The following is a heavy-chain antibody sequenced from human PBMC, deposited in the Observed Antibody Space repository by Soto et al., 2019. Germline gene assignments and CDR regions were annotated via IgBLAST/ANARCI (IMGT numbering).Heavy chain of an antibody. J-gene: IGHJ3*01. D-gene: IGHD3-9*01. CDR1: GGSITRYY. CDR2: IFYSGST. Sequence: QVQLRQSGPGLVKPSETLSLTCSVSGGSITRYYWNWIRQPPGKGLEWIGNIFYSGSTSYSPSLNSRVTISIDTSKNHFSLKLTSVTAADTAMYYCAAEGSYDILTGHYTPRTLDFWGQGTMVTVSS. V-gene: IGHV4-59*01. CDR3: AAEGSYDILTGHYTPRTLDF.